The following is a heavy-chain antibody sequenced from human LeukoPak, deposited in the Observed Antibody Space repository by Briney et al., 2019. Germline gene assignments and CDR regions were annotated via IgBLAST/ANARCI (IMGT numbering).Heavy chain of an antibody. Sequence: GGSLRLSCAASGFTFSSYGMSWVRQAPGKGLEWVSAISGSGGSTFYADSVKGRFTISRDNSKNTLYLQMNSLRAEDTAVYYCAKAQSGMVPVDYWGQGTLVTVSS. CDR3: AKAQSGMVPVDY. J-gene: IGHJ4*02. V-gene: IGHV3-23*01. D-gene: IGHD1-14*01. CDR1: GFTFSSYG. CDR2: ISGSGGST.